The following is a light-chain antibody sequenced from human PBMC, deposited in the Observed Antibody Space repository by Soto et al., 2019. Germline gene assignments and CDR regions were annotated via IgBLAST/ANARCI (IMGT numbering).Light chain of an antibody. CDR2: EVS. V-gene: IGLV2-14*01. Sequence: QSALTQPASVSGSPGQSITISCTGTSSDVGGYNFVSWYQQHPGKAPKLIIYEVSNRPSGVSYRFSGSKSGNTASLTISGLQAEDEADYYCSSYTSSVTLLFGGGTKLTVL. CDR1: SSDVGGYNF. J-gene: IGLJ2*01. CDR3: SSYTSSVTLL.